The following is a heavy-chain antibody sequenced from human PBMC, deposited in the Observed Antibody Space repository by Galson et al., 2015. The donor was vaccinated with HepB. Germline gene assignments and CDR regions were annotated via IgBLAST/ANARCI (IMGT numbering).Heavy chain of an antibody. CDR3: ARGSYEFGASIVPGFAY. D-gene: IGHD3-10*01. Sequence: SLRLSCAASGFSFSNYAMDWVRQAPGKGLEWVAIISYDGSNKYYADSVKGRFTISRDNSQNTVYLQMNSLRAEDTAMYYCARGSYEFGASIVPGFAYWGQGTLVTVSS. CDR1: GFSFSNYA. V-gene: IGHV3-30-3*01. J-gene: IGHJ4*02. CDR2: ISYDGSNK.